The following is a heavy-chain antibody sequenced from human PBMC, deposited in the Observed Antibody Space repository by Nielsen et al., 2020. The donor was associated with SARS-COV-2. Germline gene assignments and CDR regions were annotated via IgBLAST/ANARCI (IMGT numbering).Heavy chain of an antibody. D-gene: IGHD1-26*01. CDR1: GYSFTTYW. Sequence: GGSLRLSCKASGYSFTTYWSGWVRPMPGKGLEWMGIIYPGDSDTRYSPSFQGQVTISADKSISTAYLQWSSLASDTAMYYCARGGSYPDEFDYWGQGTLVTVSS. CDR3: ARGGSYPDEFDY. CDR2: IYPGDSDT. V-gene: IGHV5-51*01. J-gene: IGHJ4*02.